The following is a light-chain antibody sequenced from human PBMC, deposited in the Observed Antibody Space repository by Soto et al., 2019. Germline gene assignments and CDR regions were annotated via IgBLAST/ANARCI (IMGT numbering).Light chain of an antibody. V-gene: IGKV3-20*01. CDR1: QSVSSSY. CDR3: QQYGSSSWT. J-gene: IGKJ1*01. Sequence: EIVLTQPPGTLSLSPGERATLSCRASQSVSSSYLAWYQHKPGQAPRLLIYGASSRATGIPDRFSGSGSGTDFTLTISRLEPEDFAVYYCQQYGSSSWTFGQGTQVDIK. CDR2: GAS.